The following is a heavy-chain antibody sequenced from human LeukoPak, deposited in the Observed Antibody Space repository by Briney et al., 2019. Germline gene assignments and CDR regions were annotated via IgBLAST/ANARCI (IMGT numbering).Heavy chain of an antibody. Sequence: PSETLSLTCTVSGGSISSETYYWAWIRQPPGKGLEWIGSIYYSGSTYYNPSLKSRVTISVDTSKNQFSLRLSSVTAADTAVYYCARDTYSSGLFDIWGQGTMVTVSS. J-gene: IGHJ3*02. D-gene: IGHD6-19*01. CDR3: ARDTYSSGLFDI. CDR2: IYYSGST. V-gene: IGHV4-39*07. CDR1: GGSISSETYY.